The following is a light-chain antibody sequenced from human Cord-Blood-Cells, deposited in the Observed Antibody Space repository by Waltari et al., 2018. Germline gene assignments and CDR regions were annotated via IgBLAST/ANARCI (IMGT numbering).Light chain of an antibody. Sequence: QSALTQTASVSGSPGQSITISCTGTSSDVGGYNYASWYQQHPGKAPKLMIYSGSHRPSGVSNSFSGSKSGNTASLTISGLQAEDEADYYCSSYTSSSTGVFGTGTKVTVL. J-gene: IGLJ1*01. CDR2: SGS. V-gene: IGLV2-14*03. CDR3: SSYTSSSTGV. CDR1: SSDVGGYNY.